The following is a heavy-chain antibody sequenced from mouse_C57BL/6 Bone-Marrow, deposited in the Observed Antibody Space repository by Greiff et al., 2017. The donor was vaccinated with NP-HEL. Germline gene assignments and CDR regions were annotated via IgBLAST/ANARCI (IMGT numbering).Heavy chain of an antibody. CDR1: GFTFSSYA. V-gene: IGHV5-4*01. CDR3: ARAGGTGFAY. J-gene: IGHJ3*01. Sequence: EVHLVESGGGLVKPGGSLKLSCAASGFTFSSYAMSWVRQTPEKRLEWVATISDGGSYTYYPDNVQGRFTISRDNAKNNLYLQMSHVKAEDTAMYYGARAGGTGFAYWGQGTRVTVSA. CDR2: ISDGGSYT. D-gene: IGHD1-1*02.